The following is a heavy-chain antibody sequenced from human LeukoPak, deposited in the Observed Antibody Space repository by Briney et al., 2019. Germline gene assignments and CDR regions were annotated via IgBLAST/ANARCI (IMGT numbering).Heavy chain of an antibody. D-gene: IGHD3-10*01. V-gene: IGHV4-61*02. CDR3: ARVTMVRGVPRYFDY. CDR1: GGSISSGSYY. Sequence: PSETLSLTCTVSGGSISSGSYYWSWIRQPAGKGLEWIGRIYTSGSTNYNPSLKSRVTISVDTSKNQFSLKLSSVTAADTAVYYCARVTMVRGVPRYFDYWGQGTLVTVSS. J-gene: IGHJ4*02. CDR2: IYTSGST.